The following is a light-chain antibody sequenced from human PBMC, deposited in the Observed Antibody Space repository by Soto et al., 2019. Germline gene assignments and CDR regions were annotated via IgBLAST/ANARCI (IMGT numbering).Light chain of an antibody. CDR1: QSISSTF. CDR2: GAS. J-gene: IGKJ4*01. V-gene: IGKV3-20*01. CDR3: QHYGSSPPLT. Sequence: EFVLTQSPGTLSLSPGDRATLSCRASQSISSTFLAWYQQKPGQPPRLLIYGASTRATGIPDRFSGSGSGTDFTLIISSLKPEDFAVYYCQHYGSSPPLTFGGGTKVEI.